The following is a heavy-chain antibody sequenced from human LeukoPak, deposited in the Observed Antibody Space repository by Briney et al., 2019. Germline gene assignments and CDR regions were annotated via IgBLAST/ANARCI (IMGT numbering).Heavy chain of an antibody. Sequence: ASVKVSCKASGYTFTSYGISWVRQAPGQGLEWMGWISAYNGNTNYAQKLQGRVTMTTDTSTSTAYMELRSLRSDDTAVYYCARVSDGRYYYYYMDVWGKGTTVTISS. CDR3: ARVSDGRYYYYYMDV. CDR1: GYTFTSYG. CDR2: ISAYNGNT. V-gene: IGHV1-18*01. J-gene: IGHJ6*03. D-gene: IGHD1-26*01.